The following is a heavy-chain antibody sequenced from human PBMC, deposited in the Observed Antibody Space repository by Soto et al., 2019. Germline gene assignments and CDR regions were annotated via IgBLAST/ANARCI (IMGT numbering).Heavy chain of an antibody. D-gene: IGHD2-2*01. CDR2: IHYSGNT. Sequence: PSETLSLTCAVDGGSVSGYYWSWIRQPPGKGLEWIGYIHYSGNTNYNPSLKSRVTISVDTSKNQFSLKLSSVTAADTAVYYCARILGYCSSTSCYFSYFDYWGQGTLVTVSS. J-gene: IGHJ4*02. V-gene: IGHV4-59*08. CDR1: GGSVSGYY. CDR3: ARILGYCSSTSCYFSYFDY.